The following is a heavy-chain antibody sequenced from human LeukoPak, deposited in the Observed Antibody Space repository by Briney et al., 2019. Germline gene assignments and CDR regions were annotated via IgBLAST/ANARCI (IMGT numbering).Heavy chain of an antibody. V-gene: IGHV1-18*01. CDR2: ISAYNGNT. CDR3: AREAPRAYCGGDCAASY. J-gene: IGHJ4*02. CDR1: GYTFTSYG. D-gene: IGHD2-21*02. Sequence: ASVKVSCKASGYTFTSYGISWVRQAPGQGLEWMGWISAYNGNTNYEQKLQGRVTMATDTSTSTAYTELRSLRSDDTAVYYCAREAPRAYCGGDCAASYWGQGTLVTVSS.